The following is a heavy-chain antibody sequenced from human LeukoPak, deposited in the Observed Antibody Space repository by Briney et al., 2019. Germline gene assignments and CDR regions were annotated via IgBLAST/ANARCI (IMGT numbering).Heavy chain of an antibody. V-gene: IGHV3-48*01. D-gene: IGHD1-26*01. CDR2: ISSDTTSI. J-gene: IGHJ4*02. Sequence: GGSLRLSCAASGFTFSSYSMNWVRQAPGKGLEWLSYISSDTTSIYYADSVKGRSSISRDNAKKSLYLQMNSLRTEDTAVYYCARTREGGYFDYWGQGTLLTVSS. CDR1: GFTFSSYS. CDR3: ARTREGGYFDY.